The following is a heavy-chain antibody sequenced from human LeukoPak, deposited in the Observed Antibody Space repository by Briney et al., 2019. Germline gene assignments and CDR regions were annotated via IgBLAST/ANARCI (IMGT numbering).Heavy chain of an antibody. J-gene: IGHJ6*02. CDR2: MSAYNGNT. CDR3: ARQVIVATIPAYYYYGMDV. V-gene: IGHV1-18*04. Sequence: ASVKVSCKASGYTFTGYYMHWVRQAPGQGLEWMGWMSAYNGNTNYAQKLQGRVTMTTDTSTSTAYMELRSLRSDDTAVYYCARQVIVATIPAYYYYGMDVWGQGTTVTVSS. D-gene: IGHD5-12*01. CDR1: GYTFTGYY.